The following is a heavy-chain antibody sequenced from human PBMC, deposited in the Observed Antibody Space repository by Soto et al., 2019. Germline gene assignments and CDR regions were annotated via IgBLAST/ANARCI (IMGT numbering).Heavy chain of an antibody. Sequence: QLQLQESGPGLVKPSETLSLTCTVSGGSISDDTYYWGWIRQPPGKGLEWIGSISYSGTSSYNPSLKSRVTVSVDKSKKQLALSLSSVIAADTAVYYCARLHCNSPNCVPLDPWGQGTLVIVSS. CDR1: GGSISDDTYY. CDR3: ARLHCNSPNCVPLDP. D-gene: IGHD2-2*01. CDR2: ISYSGTS. V-gene: IGHV4-39*01. J-gene: IGHJ5*02.